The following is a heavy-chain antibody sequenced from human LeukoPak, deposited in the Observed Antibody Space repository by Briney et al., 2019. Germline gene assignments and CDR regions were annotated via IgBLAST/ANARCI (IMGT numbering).Heavy chain of an antibody. Sequence: ASVKVSCKASGYTFIDYYMRWMRQAPGQGPEWMGWINPNTGGTNFAQKFQGRVIMTRDTSISTAYMELRSLTSDDTAVYYCASIVQRTAAAAFDIWGQGTMVTVSS. V-gene: IGHV1-2*02. J-gene: IGHJ3*02. CDR3: ASIVQRTAAAAFDI. D-gene: IGHD2-21*01. CDR1: GYTFIDYY. CDR2: INPNTGGT.